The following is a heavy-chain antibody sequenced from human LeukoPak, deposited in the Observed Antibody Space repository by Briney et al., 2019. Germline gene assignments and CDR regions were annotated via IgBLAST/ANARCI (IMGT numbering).Heavy chain of an antibody. V-gene: IGHV3-23*01. D-gene: IGHD4-17*01. Sequence: GGSLRLSCAASGFRFSSFAMSWVRQVPGKGLEWVSAISGGGSNTYYAASVKGRFTIPRDNSKNTLYLQMNGLRAGDTAIYYCAKDQGIDYGDQLHYWGQGTLVTVSS. CDR3: AKDQGIDYGDQLHY. CDR2: ISGGGSNT. J-gene: IGHJ4*02. CDR1: GFRFSSFA.